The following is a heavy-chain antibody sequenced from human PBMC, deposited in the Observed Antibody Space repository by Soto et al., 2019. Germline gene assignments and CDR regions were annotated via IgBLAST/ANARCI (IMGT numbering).Heavy chain of an antibody. D-gene: IGHD2-2*01. CDR1: GGSISSGGYY. V-gene: IGHV4-31*03. J-gene: IGHJ6*02. Sequence: SETLSLTCTVSGGSISSGGYYWSWIRQHPGKGLEWIGYIYYSGSTYYNPSLKSRVTISVDTSKSQFSLKLSSVTAADTAVYYCARHVPYCSDTSHCAYGMDVWGQGTTVTVSS. CDR3: ARHVPYCSDTSHCAYGMDV. CDR2: IYYSGST.